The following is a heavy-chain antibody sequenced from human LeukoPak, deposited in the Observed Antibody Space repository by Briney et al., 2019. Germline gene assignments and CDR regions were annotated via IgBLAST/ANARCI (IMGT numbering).Heavy chain of an antibody. Sequence: PGGSLRLSCAASGFNFGSHWMNWVRQAPGKGLEWVANIKEDGSLTYYLDPVRGRFSISRDNTKKSLYLQMNSLRVEDTAVYFCVRDGYNQNRFDYWGQGTLITVSS. V-gene: IGHV3-7*03. J-gene: IGHJ4*02. CDR1: GFNFGSHW. CDR3: VRDGYNQNRFDY. D-gene: IGHD5-24*01. CDR2: IKEDGSLT.